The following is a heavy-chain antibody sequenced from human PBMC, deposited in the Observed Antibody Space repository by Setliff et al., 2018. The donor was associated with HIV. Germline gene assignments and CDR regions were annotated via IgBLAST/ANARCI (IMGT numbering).Heavy chain of an antibody. CDR2: ISSGGEIM. Sequence: PSETLSLTCTVSGGSISSYCWNWIRQSPGKGLEWVSAISSGGEIMFYADSAKGRFIISRDNSQNTLYLQMNSLRADDTAIYYCAKGFRPVDTALVSGPTYWGQGIRVTVSS. CDR3: AKGFRPVDTALVSGPTY. J-gene: IGHJ4*02. CDR1: GGSISSYC. V-gene: IGHV3-23*01. D-gene: IGHD5-18*01.